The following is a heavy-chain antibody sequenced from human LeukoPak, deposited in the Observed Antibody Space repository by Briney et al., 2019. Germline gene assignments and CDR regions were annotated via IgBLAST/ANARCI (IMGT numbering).Heavy chain of an antibody. CDR3: EGSGYSSSWPFDY. V-gene: IGHV3-30-3*01. CDR1: GFTFSSYA. J-gene: IGHJ4*02. CDR2: ISYDGSNK. D-gene: IGHD6-13*01. Sequence: GGSLRLSCAASGFTFSSYAMSWVRQAPGKGLEWVAVISYDGSNKYYADSVKGRFTISGDNSKNTLYLQMNSLRAEDTAVYYCEGSGYSSSWPFDYWGQGTLVTVSS.